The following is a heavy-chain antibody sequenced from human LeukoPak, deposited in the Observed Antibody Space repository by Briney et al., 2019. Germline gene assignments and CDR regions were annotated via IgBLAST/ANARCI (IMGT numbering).Heavy chain of an antibody. J-gene: IGHJ4*02. D-gene: IGHD3-10*01. Sequence: SETLSLTCAVYGGSFSGYYWSWIRQPPGKGLEWIGEINHSGSTNYNPSLKSRVTISVDTSKNQFSLELSSVTAADTAVYYCASHKNGDFDYWGQGTLVTVSS. CDR1: GGSFSGYY. CDR3: ASHKNGDFDY. V-gene: IGHV4-34*01. CDR2: INHSGST.